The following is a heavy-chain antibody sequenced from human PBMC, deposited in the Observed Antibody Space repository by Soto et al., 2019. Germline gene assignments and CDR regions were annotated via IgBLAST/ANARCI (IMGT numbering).Heavy chain of an antibody. Sequence: PGESLKISCNCSGYSFTSYWIGWVRQMPGKGLEWMGIIYPGDSDTRYSPSFQGQVTISADKSISTAYLQWRSLKASDTAMYYCARHVADRSSWYYYYYRMDVWGQGTKVTVYS. J-gene: IGHJ6*02. D-gene: IGHD6-13*01. CDR2: IYPGDSDT. V-gene: IGHV5-51*01. CDR1: GYSFTSYW. CDR3: ARHVADRSSWYYYYYRMDV.